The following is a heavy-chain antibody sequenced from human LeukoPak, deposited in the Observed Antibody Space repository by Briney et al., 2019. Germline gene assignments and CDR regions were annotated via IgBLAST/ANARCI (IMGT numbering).Heavy chain of an antibody. Sequence: GGSLRLSCAASGFTFDDYGMSWVRQAPGKGLEWVSGINWNGGSTGYADSVKGRFTISRDNAKNSLYLQMNSLRAEDTALYYCARAPYSGYDYCFDYWGQGTLVTVSS. CDR1: GFTFDDYG. V-gene: IGHV3-20*04. CDR2: INWNGGST. D-gene: IGHD5-12*01. CDR3: ARAPYSGYDYCFDY. J-gene: IGHJ4*02.